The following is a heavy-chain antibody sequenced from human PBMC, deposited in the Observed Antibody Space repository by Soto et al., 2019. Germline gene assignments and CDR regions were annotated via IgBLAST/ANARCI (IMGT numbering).Heavy chain of an antibody. CDR2: MNPNSGNT. J-gene: IGHJ1*01. CDR3: ARGPGYSSSGGWEYFQH. D-gene: IGHD6-13*01. CDR1: GYTFTSCD. V-gene: IGHV1-8*01. Sequence: QVQLVQSGAEVKKPGASVKVSCKASGYTFTSCDINWVRQATGQGLEWMGWMNPNSGNTGYAQKFQGRVTMTRNTSISTAYMELSSLRSEDTAVYYCARGPGYSSSGGWEYFQHWGQGTLVTVSS.